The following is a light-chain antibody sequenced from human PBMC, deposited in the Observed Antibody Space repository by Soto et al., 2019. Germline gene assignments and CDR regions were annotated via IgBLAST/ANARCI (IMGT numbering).Light chain of an antibody. CDR3: SSYTAITTTRV. CDR1: SSDVGGYNY. Sequence: QSALTQPASVSGSPGQSITISFTGTSSDVGGYNYVSWYQQHPGKAPQLMIYDVSSRPSGVSLRFSVSKSGNTASLTISGLQAEDEAYYFCSSYTAITTTRVFGGGTQLTV. V-gene: IGLV2-14*03. J-gene: IGLJ2*01. CDR2: DVS.